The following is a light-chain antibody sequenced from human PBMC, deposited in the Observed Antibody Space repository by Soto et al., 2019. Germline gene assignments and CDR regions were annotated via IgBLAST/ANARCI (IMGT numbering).Light chain of an antibody. V-gene: IGKV1-8*01. CDR3: QQYNSYWT. CDR2: KAS. Sequence: AIRRTQSPSSLSASTGDRVTITFRASQGISSYLAWYQQKPGKAPKLLIYKASSLESGVPSRFIGSGSGTEFTLTISSLQPDDFATYYCQQYNSYWTFGQGTKVDIK. J-gene: IGKJ1*01. CDR1: QGISSY.